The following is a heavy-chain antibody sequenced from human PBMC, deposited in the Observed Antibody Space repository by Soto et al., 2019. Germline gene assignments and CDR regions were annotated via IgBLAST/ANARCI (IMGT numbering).Heavy chain of an antibody. CDR3: AKDIREYGSGWTYFDN. Sequence: EVQLVESGGGLVQPGRSLRLACAASGFTFDDYAMHWVRQGPGKGLEWVSGISWNSGRIDYADSVKGRFTISRDNAKKSLYLQMNSLRGADTALYYCAKDIREYGSGWTYFDNWGPGTLVTGSS. CDR1: GFTFDDYA. CDR2: ISWNSGRI. V-gene: IGHV3-9*01. D-gene: IGHD6-19*01. J-gene: IGHJ4*02.